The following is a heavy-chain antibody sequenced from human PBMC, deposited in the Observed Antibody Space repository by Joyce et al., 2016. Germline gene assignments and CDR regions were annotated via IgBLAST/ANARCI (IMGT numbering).Heavy chain of an antibody. V-gene: IGHV3-30-3*01. CDR2: RSYDGSNK. CDR1: GFTFGSHA. D-gene: IGHD4-11*01. Sequence: QVQLVESGGGVVQPGRSLRLSCAASGFTFGSHAMHGVRQAQGKGLEWVAVRSYDGSNKQYTDAVKGRITISRDNSKNTLYLQMISLRAEDTAVYYCVREGDSNYDSYYYGMDVWGQGTTVTVSS. J-gene: IGHJ6*02. CDR3: VREGDSNYDSYYYGMDV.